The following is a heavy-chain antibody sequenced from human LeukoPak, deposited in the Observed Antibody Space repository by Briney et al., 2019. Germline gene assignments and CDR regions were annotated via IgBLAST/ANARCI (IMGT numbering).Heavy chain of an antibody. V-gene: IGHV3-23*01. CDR2: ISGSGGST. D-gene: IGHD5-12*01. Sequence: PGGSLRLSCAASGFTFSSYAMSWVRQAPGEGLEWVSAISGSGGSTYYADSVKGRFTISRDNSKNTLYLQMNSLRAEDTAVYYCAKDRARGSGFDLNWFDPWGQGTLVTVSS. J-gene: IGHJ5*02. CDR3: AKDRARGSGFDLNWFDP. CDR1: GFTFSSYA.